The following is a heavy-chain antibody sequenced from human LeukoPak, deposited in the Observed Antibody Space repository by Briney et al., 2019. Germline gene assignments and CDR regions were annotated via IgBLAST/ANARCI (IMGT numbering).Heavy chain of an antibody. CDR3: ATETNGRHYDY. Sequence: PGGSRRLSCTTSGLTFSTSGFNWVRQAPGKGLEWVASIGPTGFDRYHADSIKGRFTISRDNANNFLYLQMDSLRAEDTAVYYCATETNGRHYDYWGQGTLLTVSS. CDR2: IGPTGFDR. J-gene: IGHJ4*02. V-gene: IGHV3-21*06. D-gene: IGHD1-14*01. CDR1: GLTFSTSG.